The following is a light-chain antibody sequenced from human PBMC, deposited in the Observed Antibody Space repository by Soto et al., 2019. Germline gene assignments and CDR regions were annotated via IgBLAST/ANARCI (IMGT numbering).Light chain of an antibody. CDR2: DAS. CDR1: QSVSSY. J-gene: IGKJ4*01. Sequence: EIVLTQSPATLSLSPGERATLSCRASQSVSSYLAWYQQKPGQAPRLLIYDASNRATGIPARFSGSGSGSGTDFTLTISSLEPEDFAVYYCQQRSNWLTFGGGTKVEIK. CDR3: QQRSNWLT. V-gene: IGKV3-11*01.